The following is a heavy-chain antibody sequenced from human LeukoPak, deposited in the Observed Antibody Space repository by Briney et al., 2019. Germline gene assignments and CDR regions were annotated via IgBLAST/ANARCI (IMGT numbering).Heavy chain of an antibody. D-gene: IGHD3-16*01. V-gene: IGHV3-23*01. CDR2: ISGSGDTT. CDR3: AKADTPLPLRGPYFDY. Sequence: HGESLKISCAASGFSFHNFGMSWVRQAPGKGLEWVSTISGSGDTTYYADSVKGRFTISKDNSKNTLYLQLNSLRVEDTAVYFCAKADTPLPLRGPYFDYWGQGTLVTVSS. CDR1: GFSFHNFG. J-gene: IGHJ4*02.